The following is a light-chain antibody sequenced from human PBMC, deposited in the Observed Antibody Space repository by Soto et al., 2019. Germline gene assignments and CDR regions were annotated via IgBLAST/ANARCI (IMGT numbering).Light chain of an antibody. CDR1: QSVKSD. Sequence: IAMTQSPATLSVSPWERATLSCRASQSVKSDLAWYQQRPGQAPRLLIYGASTRATGIPARFSGSGSGTEFTLTISSLQSEDFAVYYCQQYNIWPRWTFGQGTKVDIK. CDR2: GAS. CDR3: QQYNIWPRWT. J-gene: IGKJ1*01. V-gene: IGKV3D-15*01.